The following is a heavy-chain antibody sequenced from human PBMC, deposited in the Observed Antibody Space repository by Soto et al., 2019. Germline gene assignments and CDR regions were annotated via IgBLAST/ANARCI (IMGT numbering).Heavy chain of an antibody. CDR1: GGSISSGGYY. CDR2: IYYSGST. Sequence: SETLSLTCTVSGGSISSGGYYWSWIRQHPGKGLEWIGYIYYSGSTYYNPSLKGRGTISVDTSKNQFSLKLSSVTAADTAVYYCARVFDGVGDYGQYYFDYWGQGTLVTVSS. D-gene: IGHD4-17*01. CDR3: ARVFDGVGDYGQYYFDY. J-gene: IGHJ4*02. V-gene: IGHV4-31*03.